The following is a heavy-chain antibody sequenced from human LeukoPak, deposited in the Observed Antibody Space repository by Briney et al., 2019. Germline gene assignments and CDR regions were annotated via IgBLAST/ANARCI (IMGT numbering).Heavy chain of an antibody. CDR2: ISYDGSNK. CDR1: AFTFSSYG. Sequence: GGSLRLSCAASAFTFSSYGMHWVRQAPAKGLEWVAVISYDGSNKYYGDSVKGRFTISRDNSKNTLFLQMKSLRAEDTAVYYCARDLGYYYGSGSYYYWGQGTLVTVSS. V-gene: IGHV3-30*03. D-gene: IGHD3-10*01. CDR3: ARDLGYYYGSGSYYY. J-gene: IGHJ4*02.